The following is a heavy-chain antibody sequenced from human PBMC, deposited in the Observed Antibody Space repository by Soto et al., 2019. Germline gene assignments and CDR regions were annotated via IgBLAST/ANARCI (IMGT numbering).Heavy chain of an antibody. CDR3: ARDLKQWLYYYGMDV. CDR2: LCHDGTIA. V-gene: IGHV3-74*01. CDR1: GFSLSDHC. D-gene: IGHD6-19*01. Sequence: GGSLRLSCAASGFSLSDHCLHWVRQAPGKGLVWLSRLCHDGTIAIYSDSVKGRFTISRDNAKNSLYLQMTSLRAEDTAVYYCARDLKQWLYYYGMDVWGQGTTVTVSS. J-gene: IGHJ6*02.